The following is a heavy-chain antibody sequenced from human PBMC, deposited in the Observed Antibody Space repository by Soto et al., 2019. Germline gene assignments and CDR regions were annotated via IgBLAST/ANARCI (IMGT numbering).Heavy chain of an antibody. CDR1: GFTFSGSA. CDR3: TSTVEYDFWSGHYYFDY. CDR2: IRSKANSYAT. D-gene: IGHD3-3*01. Sequence: EVQLVESGGGLVQPGGSLKLSCAASGFTFSGSAMHWVRQASGKGLEWVGRIRSKANSYATAYAASVKGRFTISRDDSKNTAYLQMNSLKTEDTAVYYCTSTVEYDFWSGHYYFDYWGQGTLVTVSS. V-gene: IGHV3-73*01. J-gene: IGHJ4*02.